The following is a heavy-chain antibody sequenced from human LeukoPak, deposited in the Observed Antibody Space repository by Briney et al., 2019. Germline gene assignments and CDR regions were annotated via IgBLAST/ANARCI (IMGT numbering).Heavy chain of an antibody. Sequence: GGSLRLSCAASGITVSSNYMSWVRQAPGKGLEWVSGISGSGGSTYYEDSVKGRFTISRDNSKNTLYLQMNSLRAEDTAVYYCAKDTPSGVVRVGSFDYWGQGTLVTVSS. CDR3: AKDTPSGVVRVGSFDY. D-gene: IGHD3-3*01. V-gene: IGHV3-23*01. CDR1: GITVSSNY. CDR2: ISGSGGST. J-gene: IGHJ4*02.